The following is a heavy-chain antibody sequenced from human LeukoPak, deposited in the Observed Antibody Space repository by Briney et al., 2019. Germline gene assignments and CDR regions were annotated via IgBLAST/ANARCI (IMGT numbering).Heavy chain of an antibody. V-gene: IGHV4-59*01. J-gene: IGHJ4*02. CDR1: GGSFSGYY. Sequence: TPSETLSLTCAVYGGSFSGYYWSWIRQPPGKGLEWIGYIYYSGSTNYNPSLKSRVTISVDTSKNQFSLKLSSVTAADTAVYYCARDSYGYYQFDYWGQGTLVTVSS. D-gene: IGHD5-18*01. CDR2: IYYSGST. CDR3: ARDSYGYYQFDY.